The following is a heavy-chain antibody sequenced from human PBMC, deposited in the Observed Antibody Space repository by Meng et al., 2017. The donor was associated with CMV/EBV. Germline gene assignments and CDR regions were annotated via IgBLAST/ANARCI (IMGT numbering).Heavy chain of an antibody. D-gene: IGHD5-18*01. CDR3: ARHGDTAMVVGIDY. V-gene: IGHV4-4*07. Sequence: QGQLQESGPGLVNPSETLSLTCTVSGGSISSYYRSWIRQPAGKGLEWIGRIYTSGSTNYNPSLKSRVTMSVDTSKNQFSLKLSSVTAADTAVYYCARHGDTAMVVGIDYWGQGTLVTVSS. CDR1: GGSISSYY. CDR2: IYTSGST. J-gene: IGHJ4*02.